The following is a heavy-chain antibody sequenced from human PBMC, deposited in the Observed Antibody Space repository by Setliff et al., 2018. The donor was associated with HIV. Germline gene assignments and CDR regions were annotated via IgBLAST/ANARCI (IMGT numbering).Heavy chain of an antibody. J-gene: IGHJ4*02. D-gene: IGHD3-16*01. V-gene: IGHV3-23*01. CDR2: ISDGGGGT. Sequence: PGGSLRLSCAASGFTFNNYAMIWVRQAPGKGLEWVSAISDGGGGTDYADSVKGRFTISRDNSRNTLYLQMNSLRAEDTAVYFCAAVPWGHSSLIIDHWGQGTPVTVSS. CDR3: AAVPWGHSSLIIDH. CDR1: GFTFNNYA.